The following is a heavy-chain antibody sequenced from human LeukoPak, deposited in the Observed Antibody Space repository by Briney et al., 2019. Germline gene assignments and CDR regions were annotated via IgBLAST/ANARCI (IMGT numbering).Heavy chain of an antibody. D-gene: IGHD2-2*02. J-gene: IGHJ4*02. CDR3: ARARACGPSCYIVDY. CDR1: GFTFSSHA. CDR2: ISSDGSTK. V-gene: IGHV3-30*04. Sequence: GGSLRLSCAASGFTFSSHAMHWVRQAPGKGLEWLAIISSDGSTKTYAESVKGRFTIYRESSKHSVYLQLNGLSADYTAVYYCARARACGPSCYIVDYWGQGTLVTVS.